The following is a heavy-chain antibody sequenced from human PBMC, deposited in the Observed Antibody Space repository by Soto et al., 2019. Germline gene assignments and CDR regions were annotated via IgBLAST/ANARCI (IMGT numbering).Heavy chain of an antibody. CDR1: GFTFSSYG. D-gene: IGHD3-10*01. CDR2: ISYDGSNK. Sequence: PGGSLRLSCAASGFTFSSYGMHWVRQAPGEGLEWVAVISYDGSNKYYADSVKGRFTISRDNSKNTLYLQMNSLRAEDTAVYYCAKDSGLPCGMDVWGQGTTVTVSS. J-gene: IGHJ6*02. CDR3: AKDSGLPCGMDV. V-gene: IGHV3-30*18.